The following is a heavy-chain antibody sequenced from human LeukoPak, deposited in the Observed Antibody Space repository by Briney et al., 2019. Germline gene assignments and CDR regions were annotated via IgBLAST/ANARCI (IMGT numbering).Heavy chain of an antibody. CDR3: ARDVNLLFFDV. CDR1: GFTFSTHA. V-gene: IGHV3-23*01. D-gene: IGHD2/OR15-2a*01. J-gene: IGHJ2*01. Sequence: GGSLRLSCAASGFTFSTHAMNWVRQAPGKGLEWVSTISVSGGSTYYVGSVKGRFTISRDNSKNTLYLQMNSLRADDTAVYYCARDVNLLFFDVWGRGSLVTVSS. CDR2: ISVSGGST.